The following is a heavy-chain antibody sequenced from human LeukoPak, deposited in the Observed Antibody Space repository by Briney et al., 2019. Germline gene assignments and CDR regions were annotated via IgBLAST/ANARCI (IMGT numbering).Heavy chain of an antibody. CDR3: ASGGRYSGSYSVVDY. CDR1: GYTFTSYY. J-gene: IGHJ4*02. CDR2: INPSGGST. V-gene: IGHV1-46*01. D-gene: IGHD1-26*01. Sequence: ASVKVSCKASGYTFTSYYMHWVRQAPGQGLEWMGIINPSGGSTSYAQKFQGRVTMTRDASTSTVYMELSSLRSEDTAVYYCASGGRYSGSYSVVDYWGQGTLVTVSS.